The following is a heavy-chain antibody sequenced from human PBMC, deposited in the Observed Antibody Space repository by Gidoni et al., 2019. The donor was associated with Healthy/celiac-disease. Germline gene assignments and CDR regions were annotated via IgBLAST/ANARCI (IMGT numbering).Heavy chain of an antibody. V-gene: IGHV3-23*01. J-gene: IGHJ6*02. CDR1: GFTFSSYA. CDR2: ISGSGGST. Sequence: EVQLLESGGGLVQPGGSLRLSCAASGFTFSSYAMSWVSQAPGKGLEWGSAISGSGGSTYYADSVKGRFTISRDNSKNTLYLQMNSLRAEDTAVYYCARHYDFWSGYSYYYYGMDVWGQGTTVTVSS. CDR3: ARHYDFWSGYSYYYYGMDV. D-gene: IGHD3-3*01.